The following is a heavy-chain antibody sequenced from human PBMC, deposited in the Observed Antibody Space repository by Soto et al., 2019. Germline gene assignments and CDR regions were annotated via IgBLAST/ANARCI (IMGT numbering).Heavy chain of an antibody. CDR1: GGSISSSSYY. Sequence: SETLSLTCTVSGGSISSSSYYWGWIRQPPGKGLEWIGSIYYSGSTYYNPSLKSRVTISVDTSKNQFSLKLSSVTAADTAVYYCARLRIRGSYVTPEKYFDYWGQGTLVTVSS. CDR2: IYYSGST. CDR3: ARLRIRGSYVTPEKYFDY. V-gene: IGHV4-39*01. D-gene: IGHD1-26*01. J-gene: IGHJ4*02.